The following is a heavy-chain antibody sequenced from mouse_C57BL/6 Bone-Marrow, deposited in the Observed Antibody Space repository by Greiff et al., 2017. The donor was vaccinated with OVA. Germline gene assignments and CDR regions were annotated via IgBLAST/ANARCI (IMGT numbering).Heavy chain of an antibody. V-gene: IGHV5-6*02. CDR1: GFTFSSYG. Sequence: EVQLVESWGDLVKPGGSLKLSCAASGFTFSSYGMSWVRQTPDKRLEWVATISSGGSYTYYPDSVKGRFTISRDNAKNTLYLQMSSLKSEDTAMYYCARRMAWFAYWGQGTLVTVSA. CDR3: ARRMAWFAY. J-gene: IGHJ3*01. CDR2: ISSGGSYT. D-gene: IGHD2-3*01.